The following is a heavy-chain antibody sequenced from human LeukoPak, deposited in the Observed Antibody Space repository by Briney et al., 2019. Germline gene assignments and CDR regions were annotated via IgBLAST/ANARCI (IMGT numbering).Heavy chain of an antibody. V-gene: IGHV4-59*12. Sequence: SETLSLTCTVSGGSISSYYWSWIRQPPGKGLEWIGYIYYSGSTNYNPSLKSRVTISVDTSKNQFSLELSSVTAADTAVYYCARGRQDVTMIVVVMTAVSYYLDVWGKGTTVTVS. J-gene: IGHJ6*03. CDR3: ARGRQDVTMIVVVMTAVSYYLDV. D-gene: IGHD3-22*01. CDR1: GGSISSYY. CDR2: IYYSGST.